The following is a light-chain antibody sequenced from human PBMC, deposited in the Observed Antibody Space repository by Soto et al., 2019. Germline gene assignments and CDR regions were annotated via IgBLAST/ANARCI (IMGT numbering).Light chain of an antibody. CDR2: DVT. J-gene: IGLJ1*01. CDR3: ISYTSSDTYV. V-gene: IGLV2-14*01. CDR1: STDVGGYNY. Sequence: SVLTQPASVSGSPGQSITISCTGTSTDVGGYNYVSWYQQHPGKAPKLMIYDVTSRPSGVSNRFSGSKSGNTASLFISGLQAEDEADYYCISYTSSDTYVFGTGTKVTV.